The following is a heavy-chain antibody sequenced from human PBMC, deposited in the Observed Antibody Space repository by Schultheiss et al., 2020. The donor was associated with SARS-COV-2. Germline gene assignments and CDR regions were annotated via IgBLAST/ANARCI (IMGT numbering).Heavy chain of an antibody. Sequence: GGSLRLSCAASGFTFSSYAMHWVRQAPGKGLVWVSRINSDGSSTSYADSVKGRFTISRDNAKNSLYLQMNSLRAEDTAVYYCARSSHYGDYSFDYWGQGTRVTVS. J-gene: IGHJ4*02. CDR2: INSDGSST. CDR3: ARSSHYGDYSFDY. CDR1: GFTFSSYA. V-gene: IGHV3-74*01. D-gene: IGHD4-17*01.